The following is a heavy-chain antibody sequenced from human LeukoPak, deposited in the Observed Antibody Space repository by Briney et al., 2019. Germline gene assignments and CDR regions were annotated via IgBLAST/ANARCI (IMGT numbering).Heavy chain of an antibody. CDR2: IHYSGNK. CDR1: GGSISSSC. Sequence: SETLSLTCTVSGGSISSSCWSWIRQPPGKGLEWIGYIHYSGNKNYTPTLRNRLTMSVDTSKNQFSLKLSSVTAADTAVYYCVRGYYDSSGSSNTFDIWGQGTMVTVSS. J-gene: IGHJ3*02. D-gene: IGHD3-22*01. CDR3: VRGYYDSSGSSNTFDI. V-gene: IGHV4-59*01.